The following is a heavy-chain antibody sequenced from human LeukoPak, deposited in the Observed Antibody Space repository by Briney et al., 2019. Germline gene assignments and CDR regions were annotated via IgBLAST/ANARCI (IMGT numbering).Heavy chain of an antibody. D-gene: IGHD5-18*01. CDR2: ISGSGGST. J-gene: IGHJ5*02. CDR3: ARAYSYGGEVWFDP. Sequence: GGSLRLSCAASGFTFSSYAMSWVRQAPGKGLGWVSAISGSGGSTYYADSVKGRFTISRENPKTTLYLQMNSLRAEDTAVYYCARAYSYGGEVWFDPWGQGTLVTVSS. V-gene: IGHV3-23*01. CDR1: GFTFSSYA.